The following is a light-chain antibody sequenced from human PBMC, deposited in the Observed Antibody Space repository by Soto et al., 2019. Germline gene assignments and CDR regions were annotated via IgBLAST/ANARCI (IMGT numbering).Light chain of an antibody. J-gene: IGLJ2*01. CDR2: DVN. CDR3: GSYAGRSTIVV. CDR1: NTDVGGYDY. V-gene: IGLV2-11*01. Sequence: QSALTQPPSVSGSPGQSVSISCTGTNTDVGGYDYVSWYQQYPGKPPKLIISDVNKRASGVPDRFSGSKSGVTASLTISGLQAEDEADYFCGSYAGRSTIVVFGGGTKLPVL.